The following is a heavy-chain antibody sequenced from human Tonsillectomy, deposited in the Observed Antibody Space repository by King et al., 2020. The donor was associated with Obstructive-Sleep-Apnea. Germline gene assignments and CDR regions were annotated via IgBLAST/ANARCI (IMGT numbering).Heavy chain of an antibody. CDR2: IDPIDSYT. Sequence: VQLVESGAEVKKAGESLRISCNGSGYSFTSYWISWVRQMPGKGLEWMGRIDPIDSYTNYSPSFQCHVTISADKSINTAYLQWNSLKASDTAMYYCARHASSGPRAALVIWGQGTMVTVSP. CDR1: GYSFTSYW. D-gene: IGHD6-19*01. J-gene: IGHJ3*02. CDR3: ARHASSGPRAALVI. V-gene: IGHV5-10-1*03.